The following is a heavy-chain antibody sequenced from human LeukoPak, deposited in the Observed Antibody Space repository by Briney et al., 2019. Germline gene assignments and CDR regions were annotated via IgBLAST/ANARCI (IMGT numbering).Heavy chain of an antibody. CDR2: IRYDGSNK. CDR3: AKAAVYSRNWTPFDD. J-gene: IGHJ4*02. D-gene: IGHD6-13*01. CDR1: GFTFSSYG. Sequence: GGSLRLSCAASGFTFSSYGMHWVRQAPGKGLEWVAFIRYDGSNKYYADSVKGRFTISRDTSKNTLFLQMNSLRADDTAIYYCAKAAVYSRNWTPFDDWGQGTLVTVSS. V-gene: IGHV3-30*02.